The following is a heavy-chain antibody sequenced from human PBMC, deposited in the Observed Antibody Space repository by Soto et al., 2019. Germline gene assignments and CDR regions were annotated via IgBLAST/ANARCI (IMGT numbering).Heavy chain of an antibody. CDR2: IYYSGST. Sequence: QLQLQEPGPGLVKPSETLSLTCTVSGGSISSSSYYWGWIRQPPGKGLEWIGSIYYSGSTYYNPSLKSRVSISVDTSKNQFSLKLSSVTAADTAVYYCAGHRQQAYFDYWGQGTLVTVSS. J-gene: IGHJ4*02. CDR1: GGSISSSSYY. D-gene: IGHD6-13*01. V-gene: IGHV4-39*01. CDR3: AGHRQQAYFDY.